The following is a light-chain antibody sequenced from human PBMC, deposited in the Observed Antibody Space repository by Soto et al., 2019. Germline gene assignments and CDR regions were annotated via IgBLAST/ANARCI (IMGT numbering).Light chain of an antibody. Sequence: EIVLTQSPGTLSLSPGERATLSCRASQSVSSSYLAWYQQKPGQAPRLLIYGASSRAIGIPDRFSGSGSGTDFTLTISSLQPEDFATYYCQQSYSTPPGTFGQGTKVDIK. V-gene: IGKV3-20*01. CDR1: QSVSSSY. J-gene: IGKJ1*01. CDR3: QQSYSTPPGT. CDR2: GAS.